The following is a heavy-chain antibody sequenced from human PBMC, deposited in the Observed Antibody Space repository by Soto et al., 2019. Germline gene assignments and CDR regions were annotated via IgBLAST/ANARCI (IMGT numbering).Heavy chain of an antibody. Sequence: ASVKVSCKASGYTFTGYYMHWVRQAPGQGLEWMGWINPNSGGTNYAQKFQGWVTMTRDTSISTAYMELSRLRSDDTAVYYCARGPGEYCSGGSCYNVGVYYMDVWGKGTTVTVSS. V-gene: IGHV1-2*04. CDR3: ARGPGEYCSGGSCYNVGVYYMDV. CDR2: INPNSGGT. CDR1: GYTFTGYY. D-gene: IGHD2-15*01. J-gene: IGHJ6*03.